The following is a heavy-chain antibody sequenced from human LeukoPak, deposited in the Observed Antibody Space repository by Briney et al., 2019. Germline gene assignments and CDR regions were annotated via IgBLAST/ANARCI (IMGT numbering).Heavy chain of an antibody. Sequence: ASVKVSCMASGYTFTGYYMHWVRQTPGQGLEWVARINPNRGGTNYAQTVKGRVTMTRDTAISTPYMDMSRLRSQDTAVYYCARFLREDAPYYSYYMDIWGKGTTVTVSS. CDR1: GYTFTGYY. V-gene: IGHV1-2*02. CDR2: INPNRGGT. D-gene: IGHD2/OR15-2a*01. J-gene: IGHJ6*03. CDR3: ARFLREDAPYYSYYMDI.